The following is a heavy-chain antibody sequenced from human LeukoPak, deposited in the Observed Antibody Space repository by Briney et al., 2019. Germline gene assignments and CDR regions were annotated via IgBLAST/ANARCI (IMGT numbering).Heavy chain of an antibody. CDR3: AKGGRYCSSTSCYSPLDY. CDR2: ISGSGGST. Sequence: GGSLRLSCAASGFTFSSYAMSWVRQAPGKGLEWVSAISGSGGSTYYADSVKGRFTISRDNSKNTLYLQMNSLRAEDTAVYYCAKGGRYCSSTSCYSPLDYWGQGTLVTVSS. D-gene: IGHD2-2*01. CDR1: GFTFSSYA. J-gene: IGHJ4*02. V-gene: IGHV3-23*01.